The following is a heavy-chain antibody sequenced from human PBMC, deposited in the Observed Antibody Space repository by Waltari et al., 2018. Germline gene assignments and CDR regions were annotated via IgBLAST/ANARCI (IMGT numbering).Heavy chain of an antibody. V-gene: IGHV1-2*02. CDR3: ARDKTGDYLFDY. D-gene: IGHD4-17*01. CDR1: GYPFNGYY. CDR2: SNPDRGGA. Sequence: QVQLVQSRAEAQQPGASAKVPCNVSGYPFNGYYMHWVRQAPGQGLEWMEWSNPDRGGANDAQKFQGRCTMTRDTSISTAYMELSRLRSDDTAVYYWARDKTGDYLFDYWGQGTLVTVSS. J-gene: IGHJ4*02.